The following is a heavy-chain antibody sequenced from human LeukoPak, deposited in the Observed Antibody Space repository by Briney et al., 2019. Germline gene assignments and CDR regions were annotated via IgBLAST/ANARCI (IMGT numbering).Heavy chain of an antibody. CDR2: IYYSGST. J-gene: IGHJ5*02. CDR1: GGSVSSSSYY. V-gene: IGHV4-39*01. CDR3: ARHYGSGSSGGARRWFDP. Sequence: PSETLSLICTVSGGSVSSSSYYWGWIRQPPGKGLEWIGSIYYSGSTYYNPSLLSRVTIFVDTSKNQFSLRLSSVTATDSAVYYCARHYGSGSSGGARRWFDPWGQGTLVTVSS. D-gene: IGHD3-10*01.